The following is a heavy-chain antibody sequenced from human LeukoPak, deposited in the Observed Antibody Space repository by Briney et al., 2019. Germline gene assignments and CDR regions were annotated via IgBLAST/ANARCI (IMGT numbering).Heavy chain of an antibody. J-gene: IGHJ4*02. Sequence: ASVKVSCKASGYTFTSYAMHWVRQAPGQRLERMGWINAGNGNTKYSQKFQGRVTITRDTSASTAYMELSSLRSEDTAVYYCASISRSLFHSSGWSLDYWGQGTLVTVSS. CDR1: GYTFTSYA. V-gene: IGHV1-3*01. CDR3: ASISRSLFHSSGWSLDY. CDR2: INAGNGNT. D-gene: IGHD6-19*01.